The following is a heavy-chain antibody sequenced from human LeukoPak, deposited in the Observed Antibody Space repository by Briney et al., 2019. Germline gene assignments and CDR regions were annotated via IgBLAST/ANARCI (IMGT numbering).Heavy chain of an antibody. D-gene: IGHD6-13*01. V-gene: IGHV1-69*13. CDR2: IIPIFGTA. J-gene: IGHJ5*02. CDR3: ARVLGTAAAGTSWFDP. Sequence: ASVKVSCKASGYTFTSYYMHWVRQAPGQGLEWMGGIIPIFGTANYAQKFQGRVTITADESTSTAYMELSSLRSEDTAVYYCARVLGTAAAGTSWFDPWGQGTLVTVSS. CDR1: GYTFTSYY.